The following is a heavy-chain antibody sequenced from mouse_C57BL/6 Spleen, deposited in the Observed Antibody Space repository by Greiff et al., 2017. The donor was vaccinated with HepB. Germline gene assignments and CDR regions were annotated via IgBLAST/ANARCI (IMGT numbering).Heavy chain of an antibody. Sequence: EVQVVESGGDLVKPGGSLKLSCAASGFTFSSYVMSWVRQTPDKRLEWVATISSGGSYTYYPDSVKGRFTISRDNAKNTLYLQMSSLKSEDTAMYYCARQNYEWFAYWGQGTLVTVSA. J-gene: IGHJ3*01. CDR1: GFTFSSYV. D-gene: IGHD2-4*01. V-gene: IGHV5-6*01. CDR2: ISSGGSYT. CDR3: ARQNYEWFAY.